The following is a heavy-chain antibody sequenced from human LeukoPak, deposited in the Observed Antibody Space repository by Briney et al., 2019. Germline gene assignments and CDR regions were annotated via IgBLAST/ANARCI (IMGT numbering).Heavy chain of an antibody. CDR1: GGSISSGGYS. J-gene: IGHJ5*02. CDR3: ARGKLWFGELFGNWFDP. Sequence: PSETLSLTCAVSGGSISSGGYSWSWIRQPPGKGLEWIGYIYHSGSTYYNPSLKSRVTISVDRSKNQFSLKLSSVTAADTAVYYCARGKLWFGELFGNWFDPWGQGTLVTVSS. CDR2: IYHSGST. V-gene: IGHV4-30-2*01. D-gene: IGHD3-10*01.